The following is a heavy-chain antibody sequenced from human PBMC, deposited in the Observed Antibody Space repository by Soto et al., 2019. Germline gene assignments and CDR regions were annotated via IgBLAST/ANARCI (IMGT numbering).Heavy chain of an antibody. CDR2: INAGNGNT. D-gene: IGHD6-19*01. Sequence: ASVKVSCKASGGTFSSYAISWVRQAPGQGLEWMGWINAGNGNTKYSQKFQGRVTITRDTSASTAYMELSSLRSEDTAVYYCARLYSSGWYGWGQGTLVTVSS. V-gene: IGHV1-3*01. CDR1: GGTFSSYA. CDR3: ARLYSSGWYG. J-gene: IGHJ4*02.